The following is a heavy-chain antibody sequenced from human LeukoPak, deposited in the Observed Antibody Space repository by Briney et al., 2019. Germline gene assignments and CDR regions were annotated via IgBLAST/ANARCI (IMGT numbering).Heavy chain of an antibody. Sequence: GGSLRLSCAASGFTFSDYYMSWIRQAPGKGLEWVSYISSSGSTIYYADSVKGRFTISRDNAKNSLYLQMNSLRAEDTAVYYCAQDSFAAGPELYYGMDVWGQGTTVTVSS. CDR2: ISSSGSTI. CDR1: GFTFSDYY. V-gene: IGHV3-11*01. CDR3: AQDSFAAGPELYYGMDV. D-gene: IGHD6-13*01. J-gene: IGHJ6*02.